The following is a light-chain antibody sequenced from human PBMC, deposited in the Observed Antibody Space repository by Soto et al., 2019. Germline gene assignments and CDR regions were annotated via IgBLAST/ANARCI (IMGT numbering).Light chain of an antibody. CDR2: GNK. V-gene: IGLV1-40*01. Sequence: QTVVTQPPSVSGAPGQIVTISCTGSSSNIVAGSDVHWYQQSPGRVPKLLVYGNKHRPSGVPDRFSASKSGTSASLAITGLQADDEADYYCQSYDNNLRGVLFGGGTKLTVL. CDR3: QSYDNNLRGVL. J-gene: IGLJ2*01. CDR1: SSNIVAGSD.